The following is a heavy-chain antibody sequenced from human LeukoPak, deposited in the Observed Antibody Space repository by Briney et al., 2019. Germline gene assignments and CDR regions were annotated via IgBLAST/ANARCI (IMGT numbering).Heavy chain of an antibody. J-gene: IGHJ6*02. Sequence: SETPSLTCAVYGGSFSGYYWSWIRQPPGKGLEWIGEINHSGSTNYNPSLKSRVTISVDTSKNQFSLKLSSVTAADTAVYYCASLILTLYGMDVWGQGTTVTVSS. CDR1: GGSFSGYY. CDR3: ASLILTLYGMDV. CDR2: INHSGST. D-gene: IGHD3/OR15-3a*01. V-gene: IGHV4-34*01.